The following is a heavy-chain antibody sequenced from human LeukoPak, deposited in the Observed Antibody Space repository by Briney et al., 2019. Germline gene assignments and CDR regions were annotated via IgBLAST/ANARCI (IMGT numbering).Heavy chain of an antibody. V-gene: IGHV4-59*01. J-gene: IGHJ4*02. D-gene: IGHD5-12*01. Sequence: SETLSLTCTVSGGSISNYYWSWIRQPPGKGLEWIGYIYYSGSTKYNPSLKSRVTISVDTSKNQFSLRLSSVTAADTAVYYCARGPSGYHNTGGQGTLVTVSS. CDR1: GGSISNYY. CDR2: IYYSGST. CDR3: ARGPSGYHNT.